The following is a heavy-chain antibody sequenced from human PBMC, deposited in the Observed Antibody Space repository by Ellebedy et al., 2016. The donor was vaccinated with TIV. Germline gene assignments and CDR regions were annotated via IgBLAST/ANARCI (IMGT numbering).Heavy chain of an antibody. V-gene: IGHV4-59*01. CDR1: GDSIGTYY. CDR2: IFYDGST. Sequence: MPSETLSLTCPVSGDSIGTYYWNWIRQPPGKRLEWIGYIFYDGSTKYNPSLESRVTISVDTSKNQFSLKLNSVTAADTAVYYCARLDFYYGMDVWGQGTTVTVSS. CDR3: ARLDFYYGMDV. J-gene: IGHJ6*02.